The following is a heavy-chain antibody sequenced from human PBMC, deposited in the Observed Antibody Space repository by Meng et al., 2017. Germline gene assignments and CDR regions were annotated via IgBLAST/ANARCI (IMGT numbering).Heavy chain of an antibody. Sequence: QVQVVESGAEVKKPGASVKVSCKASGYTFTGYYMHWVRQAPGQGLEWMGRINPNSGGTNYAQKFQGRVTMTRDTSISTAYMELSRLRSDDTAVYYCASELNTYGSGSYAYWDQGTLVTVSS. J-gene: IGHJ4*02. D-gene: IGHD3-10*01. CDR2: INPNSGGT. V-gene: IGHV1-2*06. CDR3: ASELNTYGSGSYAY. CDR1: GYTFTGYY.